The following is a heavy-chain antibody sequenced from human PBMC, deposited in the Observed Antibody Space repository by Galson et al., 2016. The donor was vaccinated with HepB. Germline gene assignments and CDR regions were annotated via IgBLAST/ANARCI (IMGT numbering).Heavy chain of an antibody. D-gene: IGHD2-15*01. CDR2: ISSSGSTK. J-gene: IGHJ4*01. Sequence: SLRLSCAASGFTFNDYSMNWVRQAPGKGLEWLSYISSSGSTKHYADSVKGRFTISRDNAKNSLFLQMNSLRDEDTAIYYCVRDKSSGQTYLLLDYWGPGTLITVS. V-gene: IGHV3-48*02. CDR1: GFTFNDYS. CDR3: VRDKSSGQTYLLLDY.